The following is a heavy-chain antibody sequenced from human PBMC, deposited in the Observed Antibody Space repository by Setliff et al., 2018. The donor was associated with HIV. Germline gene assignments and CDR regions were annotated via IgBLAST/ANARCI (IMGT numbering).Heavy chain of an antibody. CDR2: FHHSGST. Sequence: PSETLSLTCNVSGGSISSSSYYWGWIRQSPGKGLEWIGSFHHSGSTSYNPSLRSRLTISVDTSKNQFSLKLTSVTAADTAVYYCARSWGSGSYPYWGQGTPVTVSS. CDR3: ARSWGSGSYPY. V-gene: IGHV4-39*01. D-gene: IGHD3-10*01. J-gene: IGHJ4*02. CDR1: GGSISSSSYY.